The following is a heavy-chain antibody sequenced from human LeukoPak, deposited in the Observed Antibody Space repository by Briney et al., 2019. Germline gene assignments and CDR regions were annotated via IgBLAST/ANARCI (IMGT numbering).Heavy chain of an antibody. Sequence: SVKVSCKASGGTFSNFGVNWVRQAPGQGLEWVGGIIPMFVVANYAQKFQGRVTITADESTSTAYMELSSLRSEDTAVYYCARDVPYSSSFLFDYWGQGTLVTVSS. CDR1: GGTFSNFG. CDR2: IIPMFVVA. J-gene: IGHJ4*02. CDR3: ARDVPYSSSFLFDY. D-gene: IGHD6-13*01. V-gene: IGHV1-69*13.